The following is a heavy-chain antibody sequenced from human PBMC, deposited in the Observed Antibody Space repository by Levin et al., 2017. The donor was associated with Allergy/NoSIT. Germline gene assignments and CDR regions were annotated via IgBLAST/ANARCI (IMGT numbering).Heavy chain of an antibody. CDR1: GFTFSNYA. CDR3: AKDLSAVPAANYYYAMDV. J-gene: IGHJ6*02. V-gene: IGHV3-23*01. Sequence: LSLTCAASGFTFSNYAMNWVRQAPGKGLEWVSGTSDSGGSTYYADSVKRRFTISSDNSKHTLYLQVNSLTAEDTALYYCAKDLSAVPAANYYYAMDVWGQGSTVSVSS. CDR2: TSDSGGST. D-gene: IGHD2-2*01.